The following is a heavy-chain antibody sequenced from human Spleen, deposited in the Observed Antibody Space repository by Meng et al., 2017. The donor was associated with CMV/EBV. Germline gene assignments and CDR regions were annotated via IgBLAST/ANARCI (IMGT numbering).Heavy chain of an antibody. J-gene: IGHJ4*02. CDR3: ARVRLNYFDY. CDR1: GFTFSSYA. Sequence: GGSLRLSCAASGFTFSSYAMSWVRQAPGKGLEWVSVIYSGGSSTYYADSVKGRFTVSRDNAKNSLYLQMNSLRAEDTAVYYCARVRLNYFDYWGQGTLVTVSS. CDR2: IYSGGSST. V-gene: IGHV3-23*03.